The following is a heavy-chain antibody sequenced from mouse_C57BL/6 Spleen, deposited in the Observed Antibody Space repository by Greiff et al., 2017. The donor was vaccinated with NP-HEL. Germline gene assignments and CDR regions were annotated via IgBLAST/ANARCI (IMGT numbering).Heavy chain of an antibody. V-gene: IGHV1-64*01. J-gene: IGHJ3*01. D-gene: IGHD2-1*01. CDR2: IHPNSGST. CDR1: GYTFTSYW. Sequence: VQLQQSGAELVKPGASVKLSCKASGYTFTSYWMHWVKQRPGQGLEWIGMIHPNSGSTNYNEKFKSKATLTVDKSSSTAYMQLSSLTSEDSAVYYCARNYGNSAWFAYWGQGTLVTVSA. CDR3: ARNYGNSAWFAY.